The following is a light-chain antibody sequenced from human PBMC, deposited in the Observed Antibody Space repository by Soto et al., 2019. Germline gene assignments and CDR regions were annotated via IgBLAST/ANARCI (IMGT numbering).Light chain of an antibody. CDR3: QQYDSSPYT. V-gene: IGKV3-20*01. CDR2: GAS. CDR1: QSVSSTY. Sequence: EIVLTQSPGTLSLSPGERATLSCSSSQSVSSTYLAWFQQKPGQAPRLLIFGASTRATGIPDRFSGSGSGPDFTLTISRLEPEDFAVYYCQQYDSSPYTFGQGTKLEIK. J-gene: IGKJ2*01.